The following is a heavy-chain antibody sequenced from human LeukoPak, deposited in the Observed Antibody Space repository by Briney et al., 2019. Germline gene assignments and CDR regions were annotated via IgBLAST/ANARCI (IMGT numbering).Heavy chain of an antibody. D-gene: IGHD3-10*01. J-gene: IGHJ6*03. CDR3: ARRRSGSYYPYYYYYMDV. CDR2: IYPSGST. Sequence: SETLSLTCTVSGDSFSSGLYYWSWIRQPAGKGLEWIGRIYPSGSTTYNPSLRSRVTISVDTSKSQFSLRLSSVTAADTAVYYCARRRSGSYYPYYYYYMDVWGKGTTVTISS. V-gene: IGHV4-61*02. CDR1: GDSFSSGLYY.